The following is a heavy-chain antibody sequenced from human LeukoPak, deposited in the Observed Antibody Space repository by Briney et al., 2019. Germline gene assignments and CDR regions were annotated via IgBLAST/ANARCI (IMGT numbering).Heavy chain of an antibody. D-gene: IGHD3-10*01. CDR3: VSYYGSGSYIPH. CDR2: IWHDGATK. CDR1: GFIFSNYT. V-gene: IGHV3-33*03. Sequence: GTSLRLSCKTSGFIFSNYTMHWVRQAPGKGLDWVAMIWHDGATKFYADSVKGRFTISRDNSKDTLYLQMDSLRAEDTAVYYCVSYYGSGSYIPHWGQGTLVTVSS. J-gene: IGHJ4*02.